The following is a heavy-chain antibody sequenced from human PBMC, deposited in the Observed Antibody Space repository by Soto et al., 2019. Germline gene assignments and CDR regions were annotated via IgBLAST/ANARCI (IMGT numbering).Heavy chain of an antibody. Sequence: GGSLRLSCAASGFTFSSYAMSWVRQAPGKGLEWVSAISGSGGSTYYADSVKGRFTISRDNSKNTLYLQMNSLRAEDTAVYYCAKRSVVRGVQAPYYYYYMDVWGKGTTVTVSS. D-gene: IGHD3-10*01. CDR1: GFTFSSYA. J-gene: IGHJ6*03. V-gene: IGHV3-23*01. CDR2: ISGSGGST. CDR3: AKRSVVRGVQAPYYYYYMDV.